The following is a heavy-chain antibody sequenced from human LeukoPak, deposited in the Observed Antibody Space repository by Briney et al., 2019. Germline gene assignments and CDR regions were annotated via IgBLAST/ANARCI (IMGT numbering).Heavy chain of an antibody. CDR1: GYTSTGYY. Sequence: ASVKVSCKASGYTSTGYYMRWVRQAPGQGLEWMGWINPNSGGTNYAQKFQGRVTMTRDTSISTAYMELSRLRSDDTAVCYCASHRENCSGGSCSVVDYWGQGTLVTVSS. CDR2: INPNSGGT. V-gene: IGHV1-2*02. CDR3: ASHRENCSGGSCSVVDY. D-gene: IGHD2-15*01. J-gene: IGHJ4*02.